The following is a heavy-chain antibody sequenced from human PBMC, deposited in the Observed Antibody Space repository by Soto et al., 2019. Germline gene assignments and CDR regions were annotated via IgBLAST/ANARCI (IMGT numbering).Heavy chain of an antibody. CDR3: AREGGELGY. CDR2: IYDSGST. CDR1: GGSISSGGYA. V-gene: IGHV4-30-2*01. J-gene: IGHJ4*02. D-gene: IGHD3-16*01. Sequence: QLQLQESGSGLVKPSQTLSLTCAVSGGSISSGGYAWSWIRQPPGKGLEWIGYIYDSGSTNYNPSLKSRVTISVDRSKNQFSLRLSSVTAADTAVYYCAREGGELGYWGQGTLVTVSS.